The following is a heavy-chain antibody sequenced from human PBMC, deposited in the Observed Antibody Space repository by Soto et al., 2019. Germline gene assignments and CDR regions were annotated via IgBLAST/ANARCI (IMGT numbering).Heavy chain of an antibody. J-gene: IGHJ5*02. CDR1: GGTFSTYA. V-gene: IGHV1-69*13. CDR3: ARVTMVRGVHNWFDP. D-gene: IGHD3-10*01. Sequence: SVKVSCKASGGTFSTYAINWVRQAPGQGLEWMGGIIPIFGAANYAQKFQGRVTITADESTSTAYMELGSLRSEDTAVYYCARVTMVRGVHNWFDPWGQRTLVTVSS. CDR2: IIPIFGAA.